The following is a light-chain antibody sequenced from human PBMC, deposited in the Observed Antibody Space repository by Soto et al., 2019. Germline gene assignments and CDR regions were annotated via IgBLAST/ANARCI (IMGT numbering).Light chain of an antibody. CDR1: TEAVTNGHY. CDR2: DTT. Sequence: QAVATQEPSVTVSPGGNDTLTCRYSTEAVTNGHYPYWFQQKPGQAPRTLIHDTTNIHSCTPARFSCCLLGGKAALPLSGAQREDEAEYYCLLSYNGPDVFGTGTKVTVL. J-gene: IGLJ1*01. CDR3: LLSYNGPDV. V-gene: IGLV7-46*01.